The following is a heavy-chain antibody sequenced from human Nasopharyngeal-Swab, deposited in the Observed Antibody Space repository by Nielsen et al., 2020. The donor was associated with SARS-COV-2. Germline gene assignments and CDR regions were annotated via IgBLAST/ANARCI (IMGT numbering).Heavy chain of an antibody. J-gene: IGHJ6*02. CDR1: GYSFTSYW. CDR3: AASRGPGSYYYGSGDQSMDV. D-gene: IGHD3-10*01. CDR2: IDPSDSYT. Sequence: GESLTISCKGSGYSFTSYWISWVRQMPGKGLEWMGRIDPSDSYTNYSPSFQGHVTISADKSISTAYLQWSSLKASDTAMYYCAASRGPGSYYYGSGDQSMDVWGQGTTVTVSS. V-gene: IGHV5-10-1*01.